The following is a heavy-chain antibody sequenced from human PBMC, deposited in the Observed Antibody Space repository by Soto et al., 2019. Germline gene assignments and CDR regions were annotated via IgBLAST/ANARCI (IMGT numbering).Heavy chain of an antibody. Sequence: EVQLVESGGGLVQPGGSLRLSCAASGFTFSSYSMNWVRQAPGKGLEWVSYISSSSSTIYYADAVKGRFTISRDNAKNSLYLQMNSLRAEDTAVYYCASYSKFIASAGMRLEGSYFDYWGQGTLVTVSS. CDR2: ISSSSSTI. V-gene: IGHV3-48*01. J-gene: IGHJ4*02. D-gene: IGHD6-13*01. CDR1: GFTFSSYS. CDR3: ASYSKFIASAGMRLEGSYFDY.